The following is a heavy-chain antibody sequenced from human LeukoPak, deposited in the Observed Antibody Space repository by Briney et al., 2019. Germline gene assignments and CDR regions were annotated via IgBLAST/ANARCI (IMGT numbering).Heavy chain of an antibody. Sequence: GGSLRLSCAASGFTFSSYAMSWVRQAPGKGLEWVSAVSGSGGSTYYADSVKGRFTISRDNSKNMLYLQMNSLRAEDTAVYYCAKDRLSYSSGWYCPYWGQGTLVTVSS. V-gene: IGHV3-23*01. D-gene: IGHD6-19*01. CDR1: GFTFSSYA. J-gene: IGHJ4*02. CDR3: AKDRLSYSSGWYCPY. CDR2: VSGSGGST.